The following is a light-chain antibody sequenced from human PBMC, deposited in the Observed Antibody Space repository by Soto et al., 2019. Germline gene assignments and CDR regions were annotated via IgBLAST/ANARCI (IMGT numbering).Light chain of an antibody. Sequence: SPPTLSASVGDRVTITCRASQTISTWMAWYQQKPGKAPKLLVYDASTLQSGVASRFSGSGSGTDFTLTISSLQPEDFATYYCQQANSFPLTFGGGTKVDI. V-gene: IGKV1-12*01. CDR1: QTISTW. CDR2: DAS. CDR3: QQANSFPLT. J-gene: IGKJ4*01.